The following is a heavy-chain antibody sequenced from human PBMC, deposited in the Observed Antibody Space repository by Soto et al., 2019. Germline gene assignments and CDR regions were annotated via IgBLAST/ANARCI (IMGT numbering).Heavy chain of an antibody. CDR3: AKVSSAYYDSSGYPGD. CDR1: GFTFSSYA. D-gene: IGHD3-22*01. J-gene: IGHJ4*02. Sequence: GGSLRLSCAASGFTFSSYAMSWVRQAPGKGLEWVSAISGSGGSTYYADSVKGRFTISGDNSKNTLYLQMNSLRAEDTAVYYCAKVSSAYYDSSGYPGDWGQGTLVTVSS. CDR2: ISGSGGST. V-gene: IGHV3-23*01.